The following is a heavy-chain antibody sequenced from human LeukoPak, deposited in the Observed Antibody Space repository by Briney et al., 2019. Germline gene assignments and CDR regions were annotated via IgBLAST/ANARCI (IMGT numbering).Heavy chain of an antibody. J-gene: IGHJ4*02. Sequence: GGSLKLSCVASGFTFSGSAMHWVRQASGKGLEWVGRIRSKANSYATAYAASVKGRFTISRDDSKNTAYLQMNSLKIEDTAVYYCQYNSYGLGWGQGTLVTVSS. V-gene: IGHV3-73*01. CDR1: GFTFSGSA. CDR3: QYNSYGLG. D-gene: IGHD5-18*01. CDR2: IRSKANSYAT.